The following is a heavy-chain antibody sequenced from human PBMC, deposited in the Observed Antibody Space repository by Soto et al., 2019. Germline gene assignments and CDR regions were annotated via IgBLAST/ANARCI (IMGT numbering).Heavy chain of an antibody. CDR1: GFTFTSSA. D-gene: IGHD2-15*01. V-gene: IGHV1-58*01. CDR3: AAMIPRYCRGGGCYWDYFDY. J-gene: IGHJ4*02. CDR2: IVVGSGNT. Sequence: ASVKVSCKASGFTFTSSAVQWVRQARGQRLEWIGWIVVGSGNTNYAQKFQERVTITRDMSTSTAYMELSSLRSEDTAVYYCAAMIPRYCRGGGCYWDYFDYWGRGTLVTVSS.